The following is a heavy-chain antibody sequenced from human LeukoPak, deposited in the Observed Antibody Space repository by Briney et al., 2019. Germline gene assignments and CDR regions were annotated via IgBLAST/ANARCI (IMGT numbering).Heavy chain of an antibody. V-gene: IGHV1-18*01. CDR2: ISTYDAKT. J-gene: IGHJ5*02. CDR1: GYTFTRYG. CDR3: ARDLGLKGPDWLDP. Sequence: ASVKVSCKASGYTFTRYGVNWVRQAPGQRLEWMGWISTYDAKTNYAQKVQGRVTMGTDKSTSTVYMELRSLTSDDTAVYYCARDLGLKGPDWLDPWGQGTLVTVSS. D-gene: IGHD1-14*01.